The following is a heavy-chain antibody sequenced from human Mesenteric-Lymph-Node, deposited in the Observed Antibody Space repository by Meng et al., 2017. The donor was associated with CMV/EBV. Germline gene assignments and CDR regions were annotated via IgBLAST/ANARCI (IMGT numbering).Heavy chain of an antibody. CDR2: IVWDGGIT. J-gene: IGHJ6*02. Sequence: GGSLRLSCAASGFTFDAYSMHWVRQAPGKGLEWVSLIVWDGGITYYADSVKGRFTISRDNSKNSLYLQMNSLRTEDTALYYCAKDITTARYYHYHGMDVWGQGTAVTVSS. CDR1: GFTFDAYS. CDR3: AKDITTARYYHYHGMDV. V-gene: IGHV3-43*01. D-gene: IGHD6-6*01.